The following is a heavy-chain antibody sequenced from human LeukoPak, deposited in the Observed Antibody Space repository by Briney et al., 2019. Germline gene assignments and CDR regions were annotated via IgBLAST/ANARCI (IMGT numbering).Heavy chain of an antibody. D-gene: IGHD4/OR15-4a*01. J-gene: IGHJ3*02. CDR2: TYYRSKWYN. Sequence: SQTLSLTCAISGDSVSTNSVGWNWIRQSPSRGLEWLGRTYYRSKWYNDYAVSVKGRITINPDTSKNQFSLQLNSVTPEDTAVYYCASSDNYGGDAFDIWGQGTMVIVSS. CDR3: ASSDNYGGDAFDI. CDR1: GDSVSTNSVG. V-gene: IGHV6-1*01.